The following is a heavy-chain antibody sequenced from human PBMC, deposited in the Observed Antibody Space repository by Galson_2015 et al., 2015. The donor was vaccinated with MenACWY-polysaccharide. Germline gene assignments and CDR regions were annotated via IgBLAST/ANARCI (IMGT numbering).Heavy chain of an antibody. Sequence: SLRLSCAASGFTFSSYAIHWVRQAPGKGLEWVAVISYAGSNKYYADSVKGRFTISRENSKNTLYLQMNSLRAEDTAIYYCARSYGSKTSCNCMDGWGHGTTVTVSS. CDR2: ISYAGSNK. CDR1: GFTFSSYA. J-gene: IGHJ6*02. V-gene: IGHV3-30-3*01. CDR3: ARSYGSKTSCNCMDG. D-gene: IGHD2-2*01.